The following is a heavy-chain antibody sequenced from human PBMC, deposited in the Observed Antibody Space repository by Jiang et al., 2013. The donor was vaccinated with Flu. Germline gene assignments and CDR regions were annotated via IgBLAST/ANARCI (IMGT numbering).Heavy chain of an antibody. CDR2: IYPGDSDT. V-gene: IGHV5-51*01. Sequence: CKGSGYSFTSYWIGWVRQMPGKGLEWMGIIYPGDSDTRYSPSFQGQVTISADKSISTAYLQWSSLKASDTAMYYCARPGERNDPRYAFDIWGQGTMVTVSS. D-gene: IGHD1-1*01. CDR1: GYSFTSYW. J-gene: IGHJ3*02. CDR3: ARPGERNDPRYAFDI.